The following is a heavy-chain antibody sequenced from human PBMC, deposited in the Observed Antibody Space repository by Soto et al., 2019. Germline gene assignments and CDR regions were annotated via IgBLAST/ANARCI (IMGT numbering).Heavy chain of an antibody. CDR2: INAGNGNT. D-gene: IGHD3-3*01. Sequence: QVQLVQSGAEVKKPGASVKVSCKASGYTFTSYAMHWVRQAPGQRLEWMGWINAGNGNTKYSQKFQGRVTITRDTSASTAYMELSSLRSEDTAVYYCARDRNTIFGVVINGVGYMDVWGKGTTVTVSS. CDR3: ARDRNTIFGVVINGVGYMDV. J-gene: IGHJ6*03. V-gene: IGHV1-3*01. CDR1: GYTFTSYA.